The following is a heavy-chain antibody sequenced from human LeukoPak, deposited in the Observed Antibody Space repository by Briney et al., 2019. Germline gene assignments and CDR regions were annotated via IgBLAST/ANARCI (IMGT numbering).Heavy chain of an antibody. CDR2: IKQDGSEK. D-gene: IGHD2-2*01. V-gene: IGHV3-7*01. CDR3: ARDGVVPAATGDYFDY. J-gene: IGHJ4*02. CDR1: GFTFSSYW. Sequence: GGSLRLSSAASGFTFSSYWMSWVRQAPGKGLEWVANIKQDGSEKYYVDSVKGRFTISRDNAKNSLYLQMNSLRAEDTAVYYCARDGVVPAATGDYFDYWGQGTLVTVSS.